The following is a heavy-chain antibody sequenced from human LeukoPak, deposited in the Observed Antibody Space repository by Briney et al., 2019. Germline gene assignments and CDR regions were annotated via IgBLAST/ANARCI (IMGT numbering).Heavy chain of an antibody. CDR2: ISYSGST. CDR1: GGSISSVNYY. J-gene: IGHJ6*02. V-gene: IGHV4-31*03. D-gene: IGHD3-3*01. Sequence: PSQTLSLTCTVSGGSISSVNYYWTWIRQHPGKGLEWIGYISYSGSTYYNPSLKSRVTLSVDTSENQFSLKLSSVTAADTAVYYCARDRYDSYPMDVWGQGTTVTVSS. CDR3: ARDRYDSYPMDV.